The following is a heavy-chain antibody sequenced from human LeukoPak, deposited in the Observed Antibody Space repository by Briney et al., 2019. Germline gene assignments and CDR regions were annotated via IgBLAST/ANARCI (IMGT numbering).Heavy chain of an antibody. CDR2: ISGSGDGT. CDR3: ATTERSDTSGYYY. V-gene: IGHV3-23*01. D-gene: IGHD3-22*01. Sequence: GGSLRLSGAASGFTFGTYAMSWVRQAPGKGLEGCSAISGSGDGTYSADAVKGRCTISTDNAKNSLYLQIDSLRPEDTAVYSCATTERSDTSGYYYWGQGPLVTVSS. J-gene: IGHJ4*02. CDR1: GFTFGTYA.